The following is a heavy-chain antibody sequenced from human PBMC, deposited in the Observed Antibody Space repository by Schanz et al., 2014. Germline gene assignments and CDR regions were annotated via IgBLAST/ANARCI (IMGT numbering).Heavy chain of an antibody. CDR2: INPSGGST. J-gene: IGHJ4*02. CDR1: GYTFTSDS. Sequence: QVQLVQSGAEVKKPGASVKVSCKASGYTFTSDSMHWVRQAPGQGLEWMGMINPSGGSTTYAQKFQGRVTMTRDTSTRTVYMELRSLRSDDTAVYYCARGFDFWDTWGQGTLVIVSS. D-gene: IGHD3-3*01. V-gene: IGHV1-46*01. CDR3: ARGFDFWDT.